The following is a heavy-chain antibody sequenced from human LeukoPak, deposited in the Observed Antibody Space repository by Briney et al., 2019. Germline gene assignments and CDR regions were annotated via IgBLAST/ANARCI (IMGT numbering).Heavy chain of an antibody. CDR2: IYPGDSDT. D-gene: IGHD6-13*01. J-gene: IGHJ6*03. CDR3: ARHIREGGSSWYKYYYYYYMDV. Sequence: GASLKISCKGSGYSFTSYWIGWVRQLPGKGLEWMGIIYPGDSDTRYSPSFQGQVTISADKSISTAYLQWSSLKASDTAMYYCARHIREGGSSWYKYYYYYYMDVWGKGTTVTVSS. V-gene: IGHV5-51*01. CDR1: GYSFTSYW.